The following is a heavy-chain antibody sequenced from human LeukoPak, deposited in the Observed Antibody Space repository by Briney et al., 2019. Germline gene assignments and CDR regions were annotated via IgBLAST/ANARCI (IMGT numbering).Heavy chain of an antibody. J-gene: IGHJ4*02. CDR3: ARDPSWDGYND. D-gene: IGHD5-24*01. Sequence: GASVKVSCKASGGTFSGYAIGWVRQAPGQGLEWMGGIIPIFGTANYAQKFQGRVTITADESTSTAYMELSSLRSEDTAVYYCARDPSWDGYNDWGQGTLVTVSS. CDR1: GGTFSGYA. V-gene: IGHV1-69*13. CDR2: IIPIFGTA.